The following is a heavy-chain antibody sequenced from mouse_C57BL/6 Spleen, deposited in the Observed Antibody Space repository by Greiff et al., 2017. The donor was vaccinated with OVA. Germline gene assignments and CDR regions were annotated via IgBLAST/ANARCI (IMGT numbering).Heavy chain of an antibody. V-gene: IGHV1-52*01. J-gene: IGHJ1*03. CDR1: GYTFTSYW. Sequence: VKLQQPGAELVRPGSSVKLSCKASGYTFTSYWMHWVKQRPIQGLEWIGNIDPSDSETHYNQKFKDKATLTVDKSSSTAYMQLSSLTSEDSAVYYCARYYYGSSSWWYFDVWGTGTTVTVSS. CDR2: IDPSDSET. D-gene: IGHD1-1*01. CDR3: ARYYYGSSSWWYFDV.